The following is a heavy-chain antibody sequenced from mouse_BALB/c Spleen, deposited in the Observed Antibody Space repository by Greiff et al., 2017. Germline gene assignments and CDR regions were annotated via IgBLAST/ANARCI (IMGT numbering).Heavy chain of an antibody. D-gene: IGHD1-2*01. J-gene: IGHJ3*01. V-gene: IGHV1-69*01. Sequence: QVQLQQPGAELVMPGASVKMSCKASGYTFTDYWMHWVKQRPGQGLEWIGAIDTSDSYTSYKQKFKGKATLTVDESSSTAYMQLSSLTSEDSAVYYCAKAAITTASWFAYWGQGTLVTVSA. CDR2: IDTSDSYT. CDR1: GYTFTDYW. CDR3: AKAAITTASWFAY.